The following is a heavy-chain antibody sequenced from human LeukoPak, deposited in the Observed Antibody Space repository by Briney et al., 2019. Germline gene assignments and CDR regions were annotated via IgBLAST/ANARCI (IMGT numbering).Heavy chain of an antibody. CDR1: GFTFSSYT. Sequence: PGGSLRLSCAASGFTFSSYTMIWVREAPGKGLEWVSAISGSGDSTSYADSVKVRFTISRDTSKNTLYLQMNSLRAEDTAVYYCAKGHSSTWYGTDVWGEGTTVTVSS. J-gene: IGHJ6*04. CDR3: AKGHSSTWYGTDV. D-gene: IGHD6-13*01. V-gene: IGHV3-23*01. CDR2: ISGSGDST.